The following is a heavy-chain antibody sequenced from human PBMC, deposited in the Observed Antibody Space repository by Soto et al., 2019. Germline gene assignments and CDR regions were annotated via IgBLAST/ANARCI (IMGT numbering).Heavy chain of an antibody. V-gene: IGHV3-23*01. CDR2: ISGTGGST. Sequence: EVQLLESGGGLVQPGGSLILSCAASGFTFSTYAMSWVRQAPGKGLEWVSAISGTGGSTYYADSVKGRFTISRDNSKNTLYLQMNSLRAEDTAVYYCAKNWDTTSSSSSHWGQGTLVTVSS. CDR1: GFTFSTYA. D-gene: IGHD6-6*01. CDR3: AKNWDTTSSSSSH. J-gene: IGHJ4*02.